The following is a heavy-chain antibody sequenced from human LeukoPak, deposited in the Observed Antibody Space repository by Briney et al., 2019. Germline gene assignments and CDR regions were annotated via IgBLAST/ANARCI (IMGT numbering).Heavy chain of an antibody. Sequence: PSETLSLTCAVSGYSISSGCYWGWIRQPPGKGLEWIGSINYSGSTYYNPSLKSRVTILVDTSKNHFSLKLSSVTAADTAVFYCARSPYCSGGSCYSAFDIWGQGTMVTVSS. CDR3: ARSPYCSGGSCYSAFDI. J-gene: IGHJ3*02. CDR1: GYSISSGCY. D-gene: IGHD2-15*01. CDR2: INYSGST. V-gene: IGHV4-38-2*01.